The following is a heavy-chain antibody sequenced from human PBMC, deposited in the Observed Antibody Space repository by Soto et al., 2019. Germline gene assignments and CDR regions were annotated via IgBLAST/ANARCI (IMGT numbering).Heavy chain of an antibody. CDR1: GGTFSSYA. J-gene: IGHJ1*01. Sequence: QVQLVQSGAEVKKPGSSVKVSCKASGGTFSSYAISWVRQAPGQGLEWMGGIIPIFGTANYAQKFQGRVTITADESTSTDYMELSSLRSEDTAVYYCARAPQIVGVKSYFQHWGQGTLVTVSS. CDR3: ARAPQIVGVKSYFQH. V-gene: IGHV1-69*01. D-gene: IGHD1-26*01. CDR2: IIPIFGTA.